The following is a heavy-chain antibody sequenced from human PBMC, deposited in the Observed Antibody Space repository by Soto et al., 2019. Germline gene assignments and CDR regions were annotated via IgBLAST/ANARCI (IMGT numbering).Heavy chain of an antibody. CDR1: GFTFDDYT. CDR2: ISWDGGST. CDR3: ANDYRGGMDV. J-gene: IGHJ6*02. Sequence: EVQLVESGGVVVQPGGSLRLSCAASGFTFDDYTMHWVRQAPGKGLEWVSLISWDGGSTYYADSVKGRFTISRDNSKNSLYLQMNSLRTEDTDLYYCANDYRGGMDVWGQGTTVTVSS. V-gene: IGHV3-43*01.